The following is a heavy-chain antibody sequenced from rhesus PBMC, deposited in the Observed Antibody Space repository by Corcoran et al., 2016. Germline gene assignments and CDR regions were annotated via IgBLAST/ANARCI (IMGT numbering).Heavy chain of an antibody. Sequence: QVQLVQSGAEIKQPGASVKRSCKASGYTFTSYYMHWVRQAPGQGLEWIGLHSPYQSRKGHAQNFQGRVTITTDTSTSTGYMELSSLRSEDTAMYYCTRGHGSNYFDYWGQGVLVTVSS. CDR3: TRGHGSNYFDY. V-gene: IGHV1-1*01. CDR1: GYTFTSYY. J-gene: IGHJ4*01. D-gene: IGHD4-29*01. CDR2: HSPYQSRK.